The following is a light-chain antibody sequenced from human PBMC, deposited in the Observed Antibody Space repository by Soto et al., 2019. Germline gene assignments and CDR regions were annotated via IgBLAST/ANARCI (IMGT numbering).Light chain of an antibody. J-gene: IGLJ1*01. CDR1: SSDVGAYNF. CDR2: NVY. Sequence: ALTQPASVCGSPGQSITISCTGTSSDVGAYNFVSWHQQHPGKAPKLMIYNVYDRPSGISYRFSGSKSGNTASLTISGLQGEDEADYYCSAYTVSRTYVFGTGTKVTGL. CDR3: SAYTVSRTYV. V-gene: IGLV2-14*03.